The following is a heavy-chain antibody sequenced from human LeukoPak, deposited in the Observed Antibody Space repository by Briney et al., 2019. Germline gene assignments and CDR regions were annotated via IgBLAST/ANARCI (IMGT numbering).Heavy chain of an antibody. J-gene: IGHJ3*02. D-gene: IGHD2-8*01. CDR1: GYTFTNYY. CDR2: INPSGSST. CDR3: AGGTTNTKGAFDM. V-gene: IGHV1-46*01. Sequence: ASVKVSCKASGYTFTNYYIHWVRQGPGQGLEWMGIINPSGSSTSYARKFQGRVTMTRDTSTSTVYMELSSLRSEDTAVYYCAGGTTNTKGAFDMWGQGTMVTVSS.